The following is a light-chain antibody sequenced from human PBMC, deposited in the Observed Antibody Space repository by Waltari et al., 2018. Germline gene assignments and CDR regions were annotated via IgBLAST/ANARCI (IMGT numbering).Light chain of an antibody. CDR3: QQENNWSWT. Sequence: EIVMTQFPSTLSLSPGERASLSCRASQSVSSRLAWYQQKPGQPPRLLIYDVFTRATGIPDSFICSGSETAFTLTINSLEPEAFEVYFCQQENNWSWTFGQGTKVEIK. CDR2: DVF. CDR1: QSVSSR. J-gene: IGKJ1*01. V-gene: IGKV3D-15*01.